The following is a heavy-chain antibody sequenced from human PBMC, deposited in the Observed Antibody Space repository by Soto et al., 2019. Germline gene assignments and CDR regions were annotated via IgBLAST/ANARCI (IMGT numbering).Heavy chain of an antibody. D-gene: IGHD6-19*01. CDR3: VRQASGSFHX. Sequence: GGSLRLSFAASGFIFTNCAMNWVRQAPGKGLEWVSVIGGRGNSAYYADSVQVRFTISRDNSKNTLSLQMSSLTADDTAIYYCVRQASGSFHXWGRGTMVTVS. CDR1: GFIFTNCA. V-gene: IGHV3-23*01. J-gene: IGHJ3*01. CDR2: IGGRGNSA.